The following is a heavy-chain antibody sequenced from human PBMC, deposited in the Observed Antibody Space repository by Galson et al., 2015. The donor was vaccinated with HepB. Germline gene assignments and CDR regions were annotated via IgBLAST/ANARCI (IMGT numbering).Heavy chain of an antibody. V-gene: IGHV3-74*01. CDR1: GFTFSSYW. CDR3: ARWGYGSGSTYYYYGMDV. Sequence: SLRLSCAASGFTFSSYWMHWVRQAPGKGLVWVPRINSDGSSTSYADSVKGRFTISRDNAKNTLYLQMNSLRAEDTAVYYCARWGYGSGSTYYYYGMDVWGQGTTVTVSS. D-gene: IGHD3-10*01. CDR2: INSDGSST. J-gene: IGHJ6*02.